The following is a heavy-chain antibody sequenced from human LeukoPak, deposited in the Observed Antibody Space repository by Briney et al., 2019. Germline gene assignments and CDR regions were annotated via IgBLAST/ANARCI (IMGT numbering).Heavy chain of an antibody. CDR2: IYSGGST. J-gene: IGHJ4*02. D-gene: IGHD2-2*01. V-gene: IGHV3-53*01. CDR3: ARGLGYCTSTTCLLPFDY. Sequence: PGGSLRLSCPASGFTVSTYYMTWVRQAPGKGLECVSVIYSGGSTYHADSVKGRFTVSRDNSKNTLYLQMNSLRAEDTAMYYCARGLGYCTSTTCLLPFDYWGQGTLVTVSS. CDR1: GFTVSTYY.